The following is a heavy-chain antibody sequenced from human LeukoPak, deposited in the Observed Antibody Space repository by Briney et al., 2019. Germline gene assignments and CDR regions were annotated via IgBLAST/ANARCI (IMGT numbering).Heavy chain of an antibody. CDR2: INHIGGT. CDR3: ARTSSNSWSYGMDV. D-gene: IGHD6-13*01. J-gene: IGHJ6*02. CDR1: GGSFSGYY. V-gene: IGHV4-34*01. Sequence: SGTLSLTCAVFGGSFSGYYWSWIRQPPGKGLEWIGEINHIGGTDYNPSLKSRLTISVDTSKNQLSLKLSSVTAADTAVYYCARTSSNSWSYGMDVWGQGTTVTVSS.